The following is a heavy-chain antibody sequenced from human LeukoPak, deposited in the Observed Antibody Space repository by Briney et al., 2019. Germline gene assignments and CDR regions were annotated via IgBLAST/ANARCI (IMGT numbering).Heavy chain of an antibody. D-gene: IGHD3-10*01. J-gene: IGHJ6*02. Sequence: SETLSLTCTVSGGSISSYYWSWIRQPPGKGLEWIGEINHSGSTNYNPSLKSRVTISVDTSKNQFSLKLSSVTAADTAVYYCARGGGGTVWFGESVFNYGMDVWGQGTTVTVSS. V-gene: IGHV4-34*01. CDR1: GGSISSYY. CDR2: INHSGST. CDR3: ARGGGGTVWFGESVFNYGMDV.